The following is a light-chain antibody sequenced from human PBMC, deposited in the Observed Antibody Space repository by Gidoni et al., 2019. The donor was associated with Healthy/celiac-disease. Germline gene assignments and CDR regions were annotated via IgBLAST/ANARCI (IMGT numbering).Light chain of an antibody. V-gene: IGKV4-1*01. J-gene: IGKJ1*01. Sequence: VLTPSPHSLAVSLGERATINCKSSQSVLYSSNNKNYLAWYQQKPGQPPKLLIYWASTRESGVPDRFSGSGSGTDFTLTISSLQAEDVAVYYCQQYYSTPWTFXQXTKVEIK. CDR1: QSVLYSSNNKNY. CDR3: QQYYSTPWT. CDR2: WAS.